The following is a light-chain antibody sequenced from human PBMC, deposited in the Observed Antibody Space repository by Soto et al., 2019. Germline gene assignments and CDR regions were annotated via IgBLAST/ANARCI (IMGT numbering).Light chain of an antibody. Sequence: EVVMTQSPATLSVSPGERATLSCRASQNINAFLAWYQQKPGQAPRLLIYGASTRAAGIPARFGGSGSGSEFTLTISSLQSEDFAVYYCHQYNNWPGTFGQGTKVEI. CDR3: HQYNNWPGT. V-gene: IGKV3-15*01. CDR2: GAS. J-gene: IGKJ1*01. CDR1: QNINAF.